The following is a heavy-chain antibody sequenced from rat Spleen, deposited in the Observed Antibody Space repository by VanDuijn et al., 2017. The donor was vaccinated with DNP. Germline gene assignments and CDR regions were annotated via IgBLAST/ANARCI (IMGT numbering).Heavy chain of an antibody. CDR3: TTDAAY. J-gene: IGHJ3*01. CDR1: GFTFGDYY. CDR2: ISPDGGSI. V-gene: IGHV5-20*01. Sequence: EVQVVESGGGLVQPGGSLKLSCAASGFTFGDYYMSWVRQPPTKGLEWVASISPDGGSIYYRDSVKGRFTMSRDNAMSSLYLQMDSLRSEDTATYYCTTDAAYWGRGILVTVSS.